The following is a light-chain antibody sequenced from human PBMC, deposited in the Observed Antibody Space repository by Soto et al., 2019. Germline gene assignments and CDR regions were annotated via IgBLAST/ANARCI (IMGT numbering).Light chain of an antibody. CDR1: SSDIGDYNY. J-gene: IGLJ1*01. CDR2: DVS. Sequence: QSVLTQPASVSGSPGQSITISCTGTSSDIGDYNYVSWYQQHPDKAPTLMIYDVSSRPSGVSNRFSGSKSGNTASLTISGLQAEDEADYYCSSYTSSSTYVFGTGTKVTVL. V-gene: IGLV2-14*03. CDR3: SSYTSSSTYV.